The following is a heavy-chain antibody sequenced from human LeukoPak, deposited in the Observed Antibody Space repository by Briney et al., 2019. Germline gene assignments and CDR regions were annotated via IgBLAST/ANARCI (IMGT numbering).Heavy chain of an antibody. Sequence: PGGSLRLSCAASGFTFSSYAMHWVRQAPGKGLEWVAVISYDGSNKHYADSVKGRFTISRDNSKNTLYLQMNSLRAEDTAVYYCAREREIAAAGTPPGYWGQGTLVAVSS. J-gene: IGHJ4*02. V-gene: IGHV3-30-3*01. CDR2: ISYDGSNK. CDR1: GFTFSSYA. CDR3: AREREIAAAGTPPGY. D-gene: IGHD6-13*01.